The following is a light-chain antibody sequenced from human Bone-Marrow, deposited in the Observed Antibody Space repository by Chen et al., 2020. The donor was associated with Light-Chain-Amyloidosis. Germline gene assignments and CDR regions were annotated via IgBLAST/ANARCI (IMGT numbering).Light chain of an antibody. CDR1: SSNVGGMT. J-gene: IGLJ3*02. CDR3: AHWDDSRMGRV. V-gene: IGLV1-44*01. CDR2: SNN. Sequence: QSVLTQPPSASGTPGQRVSISCSGNSSNVGGMTFNWYQQIPGRAPKLLIYSNNTRPAGVPDRFSGSKSGTSASLAISRLQSEDEADYYCAHWDDSRMGRVFGGGTKLTVL.